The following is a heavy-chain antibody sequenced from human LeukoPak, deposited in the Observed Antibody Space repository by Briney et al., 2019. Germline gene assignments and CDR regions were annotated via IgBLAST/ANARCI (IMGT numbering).Heavy chain of an antibody. CDR2: ISSSSSTI. V-gene: IGHV3-48*01. Sequence: PGRSLRLSCAASGFTFSSYAMHWVRQAPGKGLEWVSYISSSSSTIYYADSVKGRFTISRDNAKNSLYLQMNSLRAEDTAVYYCARDSPGHFDYWGQGTLVTVSS. J-gene: IGHJ4*02. CDR1: GFTFSSYA. CDR3: ARDSPGHFDY.